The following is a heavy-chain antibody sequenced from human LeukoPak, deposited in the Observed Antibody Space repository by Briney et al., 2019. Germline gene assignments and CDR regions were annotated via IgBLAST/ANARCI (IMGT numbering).Heavy chain of an antibody. CDR1: GYTFNSYG. D-gene: IGHD2-2*01. CDR3: ARSYCSSTSCYDAFDI. Sequence: ASVKVSCKASGYTFNSYGINWVRQAPGQGLEWMGWISAYNGNTNYAQKLQGRVTMTTDPSTSTAYMELRSLRSDDTAVYYCARSYCSSTSCYDAFDIWGQGTMVTVSS. V-gene: IGHV1-18*01. J-gene: IGHJ3*02. CDR2: ISAYNGNT.